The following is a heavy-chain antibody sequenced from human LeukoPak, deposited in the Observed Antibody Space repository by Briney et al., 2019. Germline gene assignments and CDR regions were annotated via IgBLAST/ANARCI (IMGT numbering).Heavy chain of an antibody. CDR1: GFTFDDYA. J-gene: IGHJ4*02. CDR2: ISWNSGSI. D-gene: IGHD4-17*01. CDR3: AREGGHGDYVPNY. Sequence: GGSLRLSCAASGFTFDDYAMHWVRQAPGKGLEWVSGISWNSGSIGYADSVKGRFTISRDNAKNSLYLQMNSLRAEDTAVYYCAREGGHGDYVPNYWGQGTLVTVSS. V-gene: IGHV3-9*01.